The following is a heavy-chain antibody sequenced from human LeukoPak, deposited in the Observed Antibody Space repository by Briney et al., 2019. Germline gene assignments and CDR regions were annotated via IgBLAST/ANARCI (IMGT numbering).Heavy chain of an antibody. V-gene: IGHV3-33*01. CDR2: IWFDGDNK. CDR1: GFTFRSYA. J-gene: IGHJ4*02. D-gene: IGHD7-27*01. CDR3: ARVSNWGLDY. Sequence: GGSPRLSCVASGFTFRSYAMHWVRQAPGKGLEWVAVIWFDGDNKYYADSVKGRFTFSRDNSKNTLYLQMNSLRAEDTAVYYCARVSNWGLDYWGQGTLVTVSS.